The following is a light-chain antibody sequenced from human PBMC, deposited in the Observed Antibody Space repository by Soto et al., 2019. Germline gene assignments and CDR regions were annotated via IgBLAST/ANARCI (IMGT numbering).Light chain of an antibody. CDR1: QDISNY. J-gene: IGKJ5*01. CDR3: QQYDNLMIT. CDR2: DAS. Sequence: DIQMTQSPSSLSVSVGDRVTITCQASQDISNYLNWYQQKPGKAPKLLIYDASNLETGVPSRFSGSGSGTDFTFTISSLQPEDIATYYCQQYDNLMITFGQGTRLENK. V-gene: IGKV1-33*01.